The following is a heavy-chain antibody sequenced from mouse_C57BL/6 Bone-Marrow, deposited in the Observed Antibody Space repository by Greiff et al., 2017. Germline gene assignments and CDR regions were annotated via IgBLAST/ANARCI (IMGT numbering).Heavy chain of an antibody. V-gene: IGHV1-59*01. CDR1: GYTFTSYW. D-gene: IGHD1-1*01. CDR3: ARVFYYGDY. Sequence: QVQLQQPGAELVRPGTSVKLSCKASGYTFTSYWMHWVKQRPGQGLEWIGVIDPSDSYTNYNQKFKGKATLTVETSSSTAYMQLSSLTSEDSAVYYCARVFYYGDYWGQGTTLTVSS. CDR2: IDPSDSYT. J-gene: IGHJ2*01.